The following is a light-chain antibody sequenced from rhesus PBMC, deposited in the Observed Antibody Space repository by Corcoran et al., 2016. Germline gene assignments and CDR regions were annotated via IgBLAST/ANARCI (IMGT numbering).Light chain of an antibody. CDR1: QSISFW. J-gene: IGKJ1*01. Sequence: DIQMTQSPSSLSASVGDTVTITCRASQSISFWLDWFQQKPGKAPKLLIYESSSLPSGVPSRFSGIGSWTDFTLTITSLQPEDFAFYYCLQYNSDPPTFGQGTKVEIK. V-gene: IGKV1-22*01. CDR3: LQYNSDPPT. CDR2: ESS.